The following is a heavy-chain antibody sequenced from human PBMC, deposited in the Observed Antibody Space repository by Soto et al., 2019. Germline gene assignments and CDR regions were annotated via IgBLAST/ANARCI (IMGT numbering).Heavy chain of an antibody. V-gene: IGHV3-9*02. CDR2: ISFNSGSI. D-gene: IGHD2-2*01. CDR3: ASVIEENHLLYDALDF. CDR1: GFTSDDYA. Sequence: SLRLSCVASGFTSDDYAMHWVRPAPGKGLEWVSGISFNSGSIGYAESVKGRFTISRDNARNSLYLQMNSLRAEDTALYYCASVIEENHLLYDALDFWGQGTMVTVSS. J-gene: IGHJ3*01.